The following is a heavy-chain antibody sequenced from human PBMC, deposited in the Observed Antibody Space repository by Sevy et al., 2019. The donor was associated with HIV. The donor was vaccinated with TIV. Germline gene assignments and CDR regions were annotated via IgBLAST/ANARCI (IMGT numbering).Heavy chain of an antibody. D-gene: IGHD3-22*01. CDR2: IRSNDYGGAT. V-gene: IGHV3-49*03. CDR3: PRGYYYDSSGYSDY. CDR1: GFTFGDYA. Sequence: GGSLRLSCTGSGFTFGDYAMSWFRQAPGMGLEWVGFIRSNDYGGATEYAASVKGRFTISRDDSKSIADLQINSLKTENTAVYYCPRGYYYDSSGYSDYWGQGTLVTVSS. J-gene: IGHJ4*02.